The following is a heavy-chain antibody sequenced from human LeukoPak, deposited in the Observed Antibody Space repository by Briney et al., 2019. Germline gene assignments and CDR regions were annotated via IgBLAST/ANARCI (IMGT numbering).Heavy chain of an antibody. D-gene: IGHD6-19*01. J-gene: IGHJ6*02. V-gene: IGHV4-61*08. CDR2: IYYSGST. CDR1: GGSISSGGYS. CDR3: ARGYSSGWYLYGYYYGMDV. Sequence: SETLSLTCAVSGGSISSGGYSWSWIRQPPGKGLEWIGYIYYSGSTNYNPSLKSRVTISVDTSKNQFSLKLSSVTAADTAVYYCARGYSSGWYLYGYYYGMDVWGQGTTVTVSS.